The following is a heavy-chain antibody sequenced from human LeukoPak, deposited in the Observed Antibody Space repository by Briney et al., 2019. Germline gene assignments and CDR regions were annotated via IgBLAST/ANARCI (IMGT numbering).Heavy chain of an antibody. Sequence: SETLSLTCTVSGGSVSSGSYYWSWIRQPPGKGLEWIGYIYYSGSTNYNPSLKSRVTISVDTSKNQFSLKLSSVTAADTAVYYCARDTRGYSYGSYYGMDVWGKGTTVTVSS. CDR1: GGSVSSGSYY. CDR2: IYYSGST. J-gene: IGHJ6*04. V-gene: IGHV4-61*01. D-gene: IGHD5-18*01. CDR3: ARDTRGYSYGSYYGMDV.